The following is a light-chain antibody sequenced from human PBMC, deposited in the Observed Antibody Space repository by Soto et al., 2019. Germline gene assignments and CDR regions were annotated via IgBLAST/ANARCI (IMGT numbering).Light chain of an antibody. V-gene: IGLV2-14*01. CDR3: SSYTSSSTPCV. J-gene: IGLJ1*01. CDR2: EVS. CDR1: SRDVGAYNS. Sequence: QSVLAQPASVSGSPGQSITISCTGTSRDVGAYNSVSWYQQHPGKAPKLLIYEVSNRPSGVSNRFSGSKSGNTASLTISGLQAEDEADYYCSSYTSSSTPCVFGNGTKVTVL.